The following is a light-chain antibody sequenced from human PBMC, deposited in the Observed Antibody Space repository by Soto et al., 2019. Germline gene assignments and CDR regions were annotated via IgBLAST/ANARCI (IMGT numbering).Light chain of an antibody. CDR3: QYYGTAPGT. J-gene: IGKJ1*01. CDR1: QSLSSSY. V-gene: IGKV3-20*01. Sequence: EIVLTQSPGTLSLSPGETASLSCRASQSLSSSYLAWYQQKPGQAPRLLIYSASSGAPGIPDRFSGSGSGTDFTLTISRLEPEDFAVYYCQYYGTAPGTVGQGTKVESK. CDR2: SAS.